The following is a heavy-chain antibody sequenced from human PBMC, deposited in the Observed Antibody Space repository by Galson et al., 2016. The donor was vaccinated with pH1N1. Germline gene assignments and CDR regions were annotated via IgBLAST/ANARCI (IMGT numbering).Heavy chain of an antibody. V-gene: IGHV1-69*13. CDR3: VRLDGGDLNY. CDR1: GVTFSSYV. Sequence: SVKVSCKASGVTFSSYVISWVRQAPGQGLEWMGGIIPIFRKAKYAQKFQGRVTITADESTSVAFMEVTSLTSEDTAVYYCVRLDGGDLNYWGQGTLVTVTS. CDR2: IIPIFRKA. J-gene: IGHJ4*02. D-gene: IGHD2-21*02.